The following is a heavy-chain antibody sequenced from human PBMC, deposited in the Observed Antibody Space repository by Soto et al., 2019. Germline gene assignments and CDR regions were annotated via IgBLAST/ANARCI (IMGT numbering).Heavy chain of an antibody. CDR1: GFTFSGSA. D-gene: IGHD5-18*01. CDR2: IRSKANSYAT. CDR3: TTGWIQLYEGGY. J-gene: IGHJ4*02. V-gene: IGHV3-73*02. Sequence: EVQLVESGGGLVQPGGSLKLSCAASGFTFSGSAMHWVRQASGKGLEWVGRIRSKANSYATAYAASVKGRFTISREDSKNTAYLQMNSLKTEDTAVSYWTTGWIQLYEGGYWSQGTLVTVSS.